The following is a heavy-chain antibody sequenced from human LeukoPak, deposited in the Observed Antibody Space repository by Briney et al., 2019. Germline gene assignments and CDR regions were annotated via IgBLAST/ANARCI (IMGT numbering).Heavy chain of an antibody. CDR2: IYTSGST. J-gene: IGHJ5*02. CDR1: GGSISSYY. Sequence: SETLSLTCTVSGGSISSYYWSWIRQPPGKGLEWIGYIYTSGSTNYDPSLKSRVTISVDTSKNQFSLKLSSVTAADTAVYYCARLTGDIVVVPAAISSWFDPWGQGTLVTVSS. V-gene: IGHV4-4*09. D-gene: IGHD2-2*02. CDR3: ARLTGDIVVVPAAISSWFDP.